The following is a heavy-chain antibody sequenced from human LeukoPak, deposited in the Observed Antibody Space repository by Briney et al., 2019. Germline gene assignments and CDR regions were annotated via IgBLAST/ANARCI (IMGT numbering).Heavy chain of an antibody. V-gene: IGHV4-39*07. CDR2: IYYSGST. D-gene: IGHD3-10*01. J-gene: IGHJ4*02. CDR3: ARVSFPPTKVRGVHLDY. Sequence: TSETLSLTCTVSGGSISSSSYYWGWIRQPPGKGLEWIGSIYYSGSTYYNPSLKSRVTISVDTSKNQFSLKLSSVTAADTAVYYCARVSFPPTKVRGVHLDYWGQGTLVTVSS. CDR1: GGSISSSSYY.